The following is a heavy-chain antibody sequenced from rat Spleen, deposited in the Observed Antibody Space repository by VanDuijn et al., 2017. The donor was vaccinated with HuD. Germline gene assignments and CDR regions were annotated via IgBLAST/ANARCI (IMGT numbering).Heavy chain of an antibody. CDR2: INYDGRST. J-gene: IGHJ4*01. CDR1: GFTFSDHY. CDR3: ARHGRGERTYYYVMDA. V-gene: IGHV5-29*01. D-gene: IGHD4-3*01. Sequence: EVQLVESDGGLVQPGRSLKLSCATSGFTFSDHYVAWVRQAPMKGLEWVASINYDGRSTFYRDYVRDRFTISRDNAKNTLYLQMDSLMSEDTATYYCARHGRGERTYYYVMDAWGQGASVTVSS.